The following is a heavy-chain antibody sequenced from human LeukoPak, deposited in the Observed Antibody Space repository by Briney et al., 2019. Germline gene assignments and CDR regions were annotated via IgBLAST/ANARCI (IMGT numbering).Heavy chain of an antibody. D-gene: IGHD2-8*02. CDR1: GFTFSSYA. CDR3: AKSSPGGFYFDY. Sequence: GGSLRLSCAASGFTFSSYAMSWVRQAPGEGLEWVSAISGSGGSTYYADSVKGRFTISRDNSKNTLYLQMNRLRAEDTAVYYCAKSSPGGFYFDYWGQGTLVTVSS. J-gene: IGHJ4*02. V-gene: IGHV3-23*01. CDR2: ISGSGGST.